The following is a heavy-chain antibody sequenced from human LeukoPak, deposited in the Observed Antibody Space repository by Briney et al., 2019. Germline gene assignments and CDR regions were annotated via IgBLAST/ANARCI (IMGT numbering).Heavy chain of an antibody. J-gene: IGHJ4*02. D-gene: IGHD5-18*01. Sequence: GGSLRLSCATSGFNFDRYTIQWVRQAPGKGLEWVSLAGWAGGTTYYSDSVRGRFTISRDSGKNSVYLQMNSLTTDDTAFYFCAKELDTMFFDYWGQGALVTVSS. CDR3: AKELDTMFFDY. CDR1: GFNFDRYT. V-gene: IGHV3-43*01. CDR2: AGWAGGTT.